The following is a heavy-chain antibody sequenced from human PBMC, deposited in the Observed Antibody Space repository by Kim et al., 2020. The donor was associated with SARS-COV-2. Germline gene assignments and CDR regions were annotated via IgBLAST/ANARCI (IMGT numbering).Heavy chain of an antibody. J-gene: IGHJ4*02. CDR3: ASRNYYDSSGSSKYYFDF. V-gene: IGHV3-11*06. D-gene: IGHD3-22*01. Sequence: KGRFTLSRDNAKNSLYLEMNSLRAEDTAVYYCASRNYYDSSGSSKYYFDFWGQGTLVTVSS.